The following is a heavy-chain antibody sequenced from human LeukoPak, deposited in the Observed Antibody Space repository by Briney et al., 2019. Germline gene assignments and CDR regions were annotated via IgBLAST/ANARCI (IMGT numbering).Heavy chain of an antibody. D-gene: IGHD3-9*01. J-gene: IGHJ6*04. CDR1: GYTFTSYA. Sequence: GASVKVSCKTSGYTFTSYAISWVRQAPGQGLEWVGGIIPIFGTANYAQKFQGRVTITADESTSTAYMELSSLRSEDTAVYYCASLFYDILTGSYYYGMDVWGKGTTVTASS. CDR3: ASLFYDILTGSYYYGMDV. CDR2: IIPIFGTA. V-gene: IGHV1-69*13.